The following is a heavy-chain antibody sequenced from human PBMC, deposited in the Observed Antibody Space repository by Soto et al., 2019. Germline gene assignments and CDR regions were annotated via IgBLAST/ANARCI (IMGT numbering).Heavy chain of an antibody. CDR2: IATYNSNK. CDR1: GDTFTNFG. V-gene: IGHV1-18*01. D-gene: IGHD3-10*01. Sequence: HLVQSGPEVKQPGASVTVSCKTSGDTFTNFGLSWVRQAPGQGLEWMGWIATYNSNKNYAQKFQSRITLTTDTTTSTAYMELKSLAYDDAAVYYCARVLRGVVNWFDPWGQGTLVTVSS. J-gene: IGHJ5*02. CDR3: ARVLRGVVNWFDP.